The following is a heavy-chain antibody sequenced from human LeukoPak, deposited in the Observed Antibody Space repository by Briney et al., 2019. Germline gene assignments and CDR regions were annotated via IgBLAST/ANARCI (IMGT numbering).Heavy chain of an antibody. D-gene: IGHD3-22*01. J-gene: IGHJ4*02. Sequence: GGSLRLSCAASGFTFSSYWMSWVRQAPGKGLEWVANIKQDGSEKYYVDSVKGRFTISRDNAKNSLYLQMNSLRAEDTAVYYCARGSYYYDSSGYYSTYWGRGTLVTVSS. V-gene: IGHV3-7*01. CDR2: IKQDGSEK. CDR3: ARGSYYYDSSGYYSTY. CDR1: GFTFSSYW.